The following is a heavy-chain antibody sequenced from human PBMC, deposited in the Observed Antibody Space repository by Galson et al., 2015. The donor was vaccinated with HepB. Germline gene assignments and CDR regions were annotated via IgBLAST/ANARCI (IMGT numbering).Heavy chain of an antibody. V-gene: IGHV3-23*01. CDR3: AKDGSHADYYDSSSYDY. J-gene: IGHJ4*02. D-gene: IGHD3-22*01. CDR2: ISGSGGST. CDR1: GFTFSSYA. Sequence: SLRLSCAASGFTFSSYAMSWVRQAPGKGLEWVSAISGSGGSTYYADSVKGRFTISRDNSKNTLYLQMNSLRAEDTAVYYCAKDGSHADYYDSSSYDYWGQGTLVTVSS.